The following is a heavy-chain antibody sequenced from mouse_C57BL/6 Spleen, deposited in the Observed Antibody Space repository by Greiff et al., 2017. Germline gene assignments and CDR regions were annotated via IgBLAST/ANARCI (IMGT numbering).Heavy chain of an antibody. CDR3: TLYSNYSY. V-gene: IGHV14-4*01. Sequence: EVQGVESGAELVRPGASVKLSCTASGFNIKDDYMHWVKQRPEQGLEWIGWIDPENGDTEYASKFQGKATITADTSSNTAYLQLSSLTSEDTAVYYCTLYSNYSYWGQGTTLTVSS. CDR1: GFNIKDDY. CDR2: IDPENGDT. D-gene: IGHD2-5*01. J-gene: IGHJ2*01.